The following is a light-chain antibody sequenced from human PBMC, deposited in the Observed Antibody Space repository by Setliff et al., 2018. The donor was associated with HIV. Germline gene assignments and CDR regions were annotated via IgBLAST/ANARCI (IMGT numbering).Light chain of an antibody. J-gene: IGLJ1*01. Sequence: QSVLTQPASVSGSPGQSITISCTGTSSDVGGYNYVSWYQQHPGKAPKVMIYDVSNRPSGVSNRFSGSKSGNTASLTISGLQAEDEADYYCNSYTSSTTQVFGTGTKVTVL. CDR3: NSYTSSTTQV. V-gene: IGLV2-14*03. CDR2: DVS. CDR1: SSDVGGYNY.